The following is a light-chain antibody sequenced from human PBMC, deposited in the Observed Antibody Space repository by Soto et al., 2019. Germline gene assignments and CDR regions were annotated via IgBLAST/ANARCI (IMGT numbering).Light chain of an antibody. V-gene: IGLV2-11*01. J-gene: IGLJ2*01. CDR3: CSYAGRVVV. CDR1: SSDVGGYNY. Sequence: QSALTQPRSVSGSPGQSVTLSCTGTSSDVGGYNYVSWYQQHPGKAPKLMIYDVSKRPSGVPDRFSGSKSGNTASLTISGLQAEDEADYYCCSYAGRVVVFGGGTKLTVL. CDR2: DVS.